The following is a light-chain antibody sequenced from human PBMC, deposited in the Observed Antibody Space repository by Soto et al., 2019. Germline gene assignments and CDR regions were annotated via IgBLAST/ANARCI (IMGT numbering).Light chain of an antibody. CDR3: AAWDDSLRAVV. CDR2: RNH. CDR1: TSNIGTYA. Sequence: QSVLTQSPSASGTPGQRVTISCSGSTSNIGTYAVNWDQQLPGTAPTLLIFRNHQRPSGVPDRFSGSKSGTSASLAISGPQSADEADYYCAAWDDSLRAVVFGGGTKL. J-gene: IGLJ2*01. V-gene: IGLV1-44*01.